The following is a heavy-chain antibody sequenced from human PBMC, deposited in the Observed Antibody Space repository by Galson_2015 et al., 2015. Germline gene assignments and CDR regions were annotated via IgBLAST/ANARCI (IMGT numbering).Heavy chain of an antibody. J-gene: IGHJ4*02. Sequence: SLRLSCAASGFTFSDYYMSWIRQAPGKGLEWVSYISSSGSTIYYADSVKGRFTISRDNAKNSLYLQMNSLRAEDTAVYYCARDYWGATVVSDYWGQGTLVTVSS. CDR1: GFTFSDYY. V-gene: IGHV3-11*01. D-gene: IGHD4-23*01. CDR3: ARDYWGATVVSDY. CDR2: ISSSGSTI.